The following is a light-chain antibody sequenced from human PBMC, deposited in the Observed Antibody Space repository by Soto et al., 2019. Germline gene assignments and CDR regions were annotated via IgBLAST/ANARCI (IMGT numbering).Light chain of an antibody. CDR1: QSVSSSY. V-gene: IGKV3-20*01. Sequence: EIVLTQSPGTLSLSPGERATLSCRASQSVSSSYLAWYQQKPGQAPRLLIYAASSRATGIPDRFSGSGSGTDFTLTISRLEPEDFAVYYCQQYGTSPQGFGPGTKWISN. CDR2: AAS. CDR3: QQYGTSPQG. J-gene: IGKJ3*01.